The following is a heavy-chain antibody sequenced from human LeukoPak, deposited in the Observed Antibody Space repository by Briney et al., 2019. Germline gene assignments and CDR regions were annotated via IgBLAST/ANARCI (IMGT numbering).Heavy chain of an antibody. D-gene: IGHD6-13*01. J-gene: IGHJ6*03. CDR2: ISSSSSYI. CDR1: GFTFSSYS. Sequence: GGSLRLSCAASGFTFSSYSMNWVRQAPGKGLEWVSSISSSSSYIYYADSVKGRFTISRDNAKNSLYLQMNSLRAEDTAVYYCARFPALAADTIYYYYMDVWGKGTTVTISS. CDR3: ARFPALAADTIYYYYMDV. V-gene: IGHV3-21*01.